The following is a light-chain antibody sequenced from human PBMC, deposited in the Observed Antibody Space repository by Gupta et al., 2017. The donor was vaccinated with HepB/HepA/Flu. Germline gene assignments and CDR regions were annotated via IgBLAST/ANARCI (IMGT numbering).Light chain of an antibody. Sequence: DIQMTQSPSSLSASVGDRVTITCRANQSISNFLNWYQQKPGTAPKLLISVASSLQSGVPSRFSGSGSGPDFTLTINSLQPEDFATYYCQQSYITPYTFGQGTKLEIK. CDR3: QQSYITPYT. J-gene: IGKJ2*01. CDR2: VAS. V-gene: IGKV1-39*01. CDR1: QSISNF.